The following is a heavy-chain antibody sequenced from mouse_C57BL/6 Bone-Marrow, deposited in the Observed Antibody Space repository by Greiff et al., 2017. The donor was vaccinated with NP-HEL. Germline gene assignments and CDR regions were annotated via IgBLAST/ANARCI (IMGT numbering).Heavy chain of an antibody. V-gene: IGHV14-4*01. CDR3: TTRLLSWIAY. CDR1: GFNIKDDY. D-gene: IGHD2-3*01. CDR2: IDPENGDT. J-gene: IGHJ3*01. Sequence: VQLKQSGAELVRPGASVKLSCTASGFNIKDDYMHWVKQRPEQGLEWIGWIDPENGDTEYASKFQGRATISADTSSNTAYLQLSSLTSEDTAVYYCTTRLLSWIAYWGQGTLVTVSA.